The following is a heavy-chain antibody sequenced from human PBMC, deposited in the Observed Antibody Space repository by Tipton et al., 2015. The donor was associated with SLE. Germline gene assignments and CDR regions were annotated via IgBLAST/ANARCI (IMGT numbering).Heavy chain of an antibody. J-gene: IGHJ6*02. CDR1: GFTFSSYG. Sequence: SLRLSCAASGFTFSSYGMHWVRQAPGKGLEWVAVIWYDGSNKYYADSVKGRFTISRDNSKNTLYLQMNSLRAEDTAVYYCANQLVSYSYGMGVWGQGPTVTVSS. D-gene: IGHD6-13*01. CDR3: ANQLVSYSYGMGV. V-gene: IGHV3-33*06. CDR2: IWYDGSNK.